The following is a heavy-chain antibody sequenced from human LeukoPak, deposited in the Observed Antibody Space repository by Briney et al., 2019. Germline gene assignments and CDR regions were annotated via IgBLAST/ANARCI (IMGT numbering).Heavy chain of an antibody. CDR3: ARGSSGSYYSSLDAFDI. D-gene: IGHD1-26*01. V-gene: IGHV4-34*01. CDR2: INHSGST. Sequence: PSETLSLTCAVYGGSFSGYYWSWIRQPPEKGLEWIGEINHSGSTNYNPSLKSRVTISVDTSKNQFSLKLSSVTAADTAVYYCARGSSGSYYSSLDAFDIWGQGTMVTVSS. J-gene: IGHJ3*02. CDR1: GGSFSGYY.